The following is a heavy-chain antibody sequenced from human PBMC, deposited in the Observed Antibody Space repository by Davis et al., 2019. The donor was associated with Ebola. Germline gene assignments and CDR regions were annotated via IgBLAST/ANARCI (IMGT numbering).Heavy chain of an antibody. CDR3: ARAYSGRRNWFDP. Sequence: AASVKVSCKASGYTFTSYGISWVRQAPGQGLEWMGWISAYNGNTNYAQKLQGRVTITRDTSASTAYMELSSLRSEDTAVYYCARAYSGRRNWFDPWGQGTLVTVSS. J-gene: IGHJ5*02. D-gene: IGHD1-26*01. V-gene: IGHV1-18*04. CDR2: ISAYNGNT. CDR1: GYTFTSYG.